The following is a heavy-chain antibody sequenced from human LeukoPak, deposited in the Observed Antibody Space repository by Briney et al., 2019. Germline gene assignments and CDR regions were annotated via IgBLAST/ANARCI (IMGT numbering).Heavy chain of an antibody. D-gene: IGHD5-18*01. Sequence: PGGSLRLSCAASGFTFSSYAMSWVRQAPGKGLEWVSAISGSGGSTYYADSVKGRFTISRDNSKNTLYLQMNSLRAEDTAVYYCAKDRSSGGYSYGFYDYWGQGTPVTVSS. CDR1: GFTFSSYA. CDR2: ISGSGGST. V-gene: IGHV3-23*01. J-gene: IGHJ4*02. CDR3: AKDRSSGGYSYGFYDY.